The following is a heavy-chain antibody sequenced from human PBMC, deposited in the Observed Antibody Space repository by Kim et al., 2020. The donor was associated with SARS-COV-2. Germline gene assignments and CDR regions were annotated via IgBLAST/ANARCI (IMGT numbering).Heavy chain of an antibody. D-gene: IGHD6-19*01. J-gene: IGHJ6*02. CDR2: ISSSSSYI. Sequence: GGSLRLSCAASGFTFSSYSMNWVRQAPGKGLEWVSSISSSSSYIYYADSVKGRFTISRDNAKNSLYLQMNSLRAEDTAVYYCARVFPRDSSGWYPTLGGMDVWGQGTTVTVSS. CDR3: ARVFPRDSSGWYPTLGGMDV. V-gene: IGHV3-21*01. CDR1: GFTFSSYS.